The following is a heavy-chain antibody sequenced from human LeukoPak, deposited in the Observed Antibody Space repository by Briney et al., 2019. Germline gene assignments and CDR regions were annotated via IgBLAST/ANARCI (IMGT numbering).Heavy chain of an antibody. CDR2: IYYSGTT. CDR1: GGSISSSSHY. D-gene: IGHD2-8*02. CDR3: ARDSRVGVLALDAFDI. J-gene: IGHJ3*02. V-gene: IGHV4-39*07. Sequence: PSETLSLTCTVSGGSISSSSHYWGWIRQPPGKGLEWIGSIYYSGTTYYNPSLKSRVTISVDTSKNQFSLKLTSVTAADTAVYYCARDSRVGVLALDAFDIWGQGTMVTVSS.